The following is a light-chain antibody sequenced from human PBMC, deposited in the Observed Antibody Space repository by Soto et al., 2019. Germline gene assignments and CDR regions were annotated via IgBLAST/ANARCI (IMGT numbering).Light chain of an antibody. CDR2: AAS. V-gene: IGKV3-11*01. CDR1: QSVSGY. J-gene: IGKJ4*01. Sequence: EIVLTQSPATLSLSPGERATLSCRASQSVSGYLAWYQQKPGQAPRLLMYAASNRATGIPARFSGSGSGTDLTLTISSLEPEDFAVYYCQQRSNLPPTFGGGTKVEIK. CDR3: QQRSNLPPT.